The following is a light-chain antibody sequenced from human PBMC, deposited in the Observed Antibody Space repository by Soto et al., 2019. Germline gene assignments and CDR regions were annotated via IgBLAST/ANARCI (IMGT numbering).Light chain of an antibody. Sequence: DVPMTQSPSSLSASVGDRVTITCRASPGISNYLAWYQQKPGKVPKLLIYAASTLQSGVPSRFSGSGSGTDFTLTISSLQPEDVATYYCQKCNSAPWTFGQGTKVEIK. CDR3: QKCNSAPWT. CDR2: AAS. J-gene: IGKJ1*01. V-gene: IGKV1-27*01. CDR1: PGISNY.